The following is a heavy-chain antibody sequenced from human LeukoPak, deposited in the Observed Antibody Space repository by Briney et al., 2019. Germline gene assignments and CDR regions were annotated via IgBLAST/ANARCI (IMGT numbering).Heavy chain of an antibody. CDR2: ISAYNGNT. Sequence: ASVKVSCKASGSTFTSYGISWVRQAPGQGLEWMGWISAYNGNTNYAQKLQGRVTMTTDTSTSTAYMELRSLRYDDTAVYYCARGWNILTGPDAFDIWGQGTMVTVSS. V-gene: IGHV1-18*04. CDR3: ARGWNILTGPDAFDI. CDR1: GSTFTSYG. J-gene: IGHJ3*02. D-gene: IGHD3-9*01.